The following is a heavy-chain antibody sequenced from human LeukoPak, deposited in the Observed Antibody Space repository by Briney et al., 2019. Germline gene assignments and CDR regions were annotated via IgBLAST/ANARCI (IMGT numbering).Heavy chain of an antibody. CDR1: GYTFSDHG. Sequence: SVKVSCKASGYTFSDHGFSWVRQAPGQGLEWMGGIIPIFGTADYAQKFQGRVTITADESTSTAYMELSSLRSEDTAVYYCAIPGVSDYWGQGTLVTVSS. J-gene: IGHJ4*02. CDR2: IIPIFGTA. V-gene: IGHV1-69*13. CDR3: AIPGVSDY.